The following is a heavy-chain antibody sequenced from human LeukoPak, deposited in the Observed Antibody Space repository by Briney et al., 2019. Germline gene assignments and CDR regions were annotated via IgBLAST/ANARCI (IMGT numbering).Heavy chain of an antibody. CDR3: ARSGGYSYGYLGGDYYDSSGYYYVDY. CDR2: IYYSGST. Sequence: PSETLSLTCTVSGGSISSYYWSWLRQPPGKGLEWIGYIYYSGSTNYNPSLKSRVTISVDTSKNQFSLKLSSVTAADTAVYYCARSGGYSYGYLGGDYYDSSGYYYVDYWGQGTLVTVSS. V-gene: IGHV4-59*08. J-gene: IGHJ4*02. CDR1: GGSISSYY. D-gene: IGHD3-22*01.